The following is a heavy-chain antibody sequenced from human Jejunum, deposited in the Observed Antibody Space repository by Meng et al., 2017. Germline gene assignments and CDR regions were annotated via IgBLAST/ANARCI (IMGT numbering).Heavy chain of an antibody. Sequence: QVQLMQSGAEVKKPGSSVRVSCTASGGSFENYAISWVRQAPGQGLERVGGIIPSVGTTNYAQRFQGRVTITTDRSAGTVFMELNSLRFEDTAVYYCARDRLNYYFDLWGQGTLVTVSS. CDR1: GGSFENYA. D-gene: IGHD1-20*01. CDR2: IIPSVGTT. V-gene: IGHV1-69*05. CDR3: ARDRLNYYFDL. J-gene: IGHJ4*02.